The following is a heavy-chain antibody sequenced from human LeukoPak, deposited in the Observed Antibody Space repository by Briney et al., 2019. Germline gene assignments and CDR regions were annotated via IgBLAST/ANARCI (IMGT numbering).Heavy chain of an antibody. D-gene: IGHD6-19*01. CDR3: ASRSSGWYQEY. J-gene: IGHJ4*02. Sequence: GESLKISCKGSGYSFTSYWIVWVRQMAGTGLEWMGIIYPGDSDTRYSPSFQGQVTISADKSTSTAYLQWSSLKASDTAMYYCASRSSGWYQEYWGQGTLVTVSS. CDR2: IYPGDSDT. CDR1: GYSFTSYW. V-gene: IGHV5-51*01.